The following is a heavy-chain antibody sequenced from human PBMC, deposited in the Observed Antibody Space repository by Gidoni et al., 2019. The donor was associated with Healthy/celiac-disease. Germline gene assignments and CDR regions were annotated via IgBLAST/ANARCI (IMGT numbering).Heavy chain of an antibody. D-gene: IGHD1-1*01. CDR2: ISGSGGST. J-gene: IGHJ4*02. CDR1: GFTFSSYA. Sequence: EVQLLESGGGLVQPGGSLRLSCAASGFTFSSYAMSWVRQAPGKGLEWVSAISGSGGSTYYADSVKGRFTISRDNSKNTLYLQMNSLRAEDTAVYYCAKRGTTGTSGQYYFDYWGQGTLVTVSS. V-gene: IGHV3-23*01. CDR3: AKRGTTGTSGQYYFDY.